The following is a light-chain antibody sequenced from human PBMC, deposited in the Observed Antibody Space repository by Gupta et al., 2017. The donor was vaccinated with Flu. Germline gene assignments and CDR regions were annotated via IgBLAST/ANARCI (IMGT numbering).Light chain of an antibody. J-gene: IGLJ1*01. CDR1: SSDVGGYNY. V-gene: IGLV2-14*01. CDR3: SSYTSSSTLYV. Sequence: ITISCTGTSSDVGGYNYVSWYQQHPGKAPKLMIYEVSNRPSGVSNRFSGSKSGNTASLTISGLQAEDEADYYCSSYTSSSTLYVFGTGTKVTVL. CDR2: EVS.